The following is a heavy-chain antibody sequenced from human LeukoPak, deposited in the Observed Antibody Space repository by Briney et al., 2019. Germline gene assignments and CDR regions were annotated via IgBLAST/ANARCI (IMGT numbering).Heavy chain of an antibody. CDR1: SFTVNNYE. D-gene: IGHD2-21*02. Sequence: PGVSLTLSCAASSFTVNNYEMLWLPRAPGKGREGISYIWEAAFTITYAATVWGRFTISRYNAQNSVHLQINSLRDEDPAIYYCVRGRLLRSTDYFDYWGQGALVTVSS. CDR3: VRGRLLRSTDYFDY. J-gene: IGHJ4*02. V-gene: IGHV3-48*03. CDR2: IWEAAFTI.